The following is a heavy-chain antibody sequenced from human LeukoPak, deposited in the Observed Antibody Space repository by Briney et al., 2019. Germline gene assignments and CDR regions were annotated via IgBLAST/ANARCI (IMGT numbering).Heavy chain of an antibody. CDR1: GGTFSSYA. D-gene: IGHD6-13*01. J-gene: IGHJ4*02. CDR3: ASVYSSSGSGDY. CDR2: INPNSGGT. V-gene: IGHV1-2*06. Sequence: ASVKVSCKASGGTFSSYAISWVRQAPGQGLEWMGRINPNSGGTNYAQKFQGRVTMTRDTSISTAYMELSRLRSDDTAVYYCASVYSSSGSGDYRGQGTLVTVSS.